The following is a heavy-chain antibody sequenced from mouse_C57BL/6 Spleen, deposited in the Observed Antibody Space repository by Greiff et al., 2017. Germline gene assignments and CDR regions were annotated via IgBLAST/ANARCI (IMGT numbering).Heavy chain of an antibody. CDR1: GFTFSDYY. V-gene: IGHV5-16*01. D-gene: IGHD4-1*01. Sequence: EVHLVESEGGLVQPGSSMKLSCTASGFTFSDYYMAWVRQVPEKGLEWVANINYDGSSNYYLDSLQSRFIISRDNAKNILYLQMSSLKSEDTATYYCSRGLGRGGWYFDVWGTGTTVTVSS. CDR2: INYDGSSN. CDR3: SRGLGRGGWYFDV. J-gene: IGHJ1*03.